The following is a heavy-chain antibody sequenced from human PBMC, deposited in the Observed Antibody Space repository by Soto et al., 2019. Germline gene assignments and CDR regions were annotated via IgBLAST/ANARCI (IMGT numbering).Heavy chain of an antibody. V-gene: IGHV4-30-2*01. Sequence: PSETLSLTCAFSGCSISSGGYSWSWIRQPPGKGLEWIGYIYHSGSTYYNPSLKSRVTISVDRSKNQFSLKLSSVTVADTAVYYCARVPGPWGQGTLVTVSS. J-gene: IGHJ5*02. CDR1: GCSISSGGYS. CDR2: IYHSGST. CDR3: ARVPGP.